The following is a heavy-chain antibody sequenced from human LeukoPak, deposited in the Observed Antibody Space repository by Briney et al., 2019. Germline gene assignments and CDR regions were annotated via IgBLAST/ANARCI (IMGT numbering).Heavy chain of an antibody. Sequence: TASETLSLTCAVYGGSFSSYYWSWLRQPPGKGLEWIGYIYYSGSTNYNPSLKSRVTISVDTSKNQFSLKLSSVTAADPAVYYCARRGGIEYLDYWGQGTLVTVSS. J-gene: IGHJ4*02. V-gene: IGHV4-59*01. D-gene: IGHD3-16*01. CDR3: ARRGGIEYLDY. CDR2: IYYSGST. CDR1: GGSFSSYY.